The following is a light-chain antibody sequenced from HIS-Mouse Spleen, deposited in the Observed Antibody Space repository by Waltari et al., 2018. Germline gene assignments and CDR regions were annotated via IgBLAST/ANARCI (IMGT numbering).Light chain of an antibody. CDR2: KDS. V-gene: IGLV3-25*03. CDR3: QSADSSGTYSVV. CDR1: ALPKQY. Sequence: SYELTQPPSVSVSPGQTARITCSGDALPKQYAYWYQQKPGQAPVRVIYKDSERPSGIPWRFSGSSSVTTVTLTISGVQSEDEADYYCQSADSSGTYSVVFGGGTKLTVL. J-gene: IGLJ2*01.